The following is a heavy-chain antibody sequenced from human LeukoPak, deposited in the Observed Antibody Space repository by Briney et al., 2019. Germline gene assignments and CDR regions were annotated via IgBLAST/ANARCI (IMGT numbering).Heavy chain of an antibody. CDR1: GYTFTSYA. D-gene: IGHD3-10*01. CDR2: INVGNGNT. Sequence: ASVKVSCKASGYTFTSYAMHWVRQAPGQRLEWMGWINVGNGNTKYSQKFQGRVTITRDTSASTAYMELSSLRSEDTAVYYCARDQLWFGEGHDAFDIWGQETVVTVSS. V-gene: IGHV1-3*01. CDR3: ARDQLWFGEGHDAFDI. J-gene: IGHJ3*02.